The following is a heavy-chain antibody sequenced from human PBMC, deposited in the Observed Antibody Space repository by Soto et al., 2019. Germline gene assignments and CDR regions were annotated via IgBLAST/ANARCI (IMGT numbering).Heavy chain of an antibody. J-gene: IGHJ5*02. CDR1: GYRFTSYW. CDR2: IFPSDSDT. CDR3: ARKDKSGYFNWFDP. D-gene: IGHD3-22*01. Sequence: GESLKISCRTSGYRFTSYWIAWVRQMPGKGMKWMGIIFPSDSDTRYSPSFQGQVTISADRSTSTVFLQWASLKASSTAVYFCARKDKSGYFNWFDPWGQGTLVTVSS. V-gene: IGHV5-51*01.